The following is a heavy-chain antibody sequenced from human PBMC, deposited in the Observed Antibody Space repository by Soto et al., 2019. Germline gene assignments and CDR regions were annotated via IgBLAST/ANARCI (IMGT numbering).Heavy chain of an antibody. CDR1: GGSMSSYY. Sequence: SETLSLTCSVSGGSMSSYYWTWIRQPAGKGLEWIGRVYSSGGTHYNSSLKSRVTISLDTSKNQFSLRLISVTAADTAVYYCARGQRFSDWFDPWGQGTLVTVS. V-gene: IGHV4-4*07. CDR3: ARGQRFSDWFDP. J-gene: IGHJ5*02. CDR2: VYSSGGT. D-gene: IGHD3-3*01.